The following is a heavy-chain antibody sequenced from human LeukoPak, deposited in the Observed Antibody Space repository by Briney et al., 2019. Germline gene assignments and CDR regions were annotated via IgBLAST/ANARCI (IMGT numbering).Heavy chain of an antibody. CDR2: IRYDGSNK. CDR1: GFTFSSYG. V-gene: IGHV3-30*02. CDR3: AKALTVTTIIDAFDI. Sequence: GGSLTLSCAASGFTFSSYGMHWVRQAPGKGLEWVAFIRYDGSNKYYADSVKGRFTISRDNSKNTLYLQMNSLRAEDTAVYYCAKALTVTTIIDAFDIWGQGTMVTVSS. D-gene: IGHD4-17*01. J-gene: IGHJ3*02.